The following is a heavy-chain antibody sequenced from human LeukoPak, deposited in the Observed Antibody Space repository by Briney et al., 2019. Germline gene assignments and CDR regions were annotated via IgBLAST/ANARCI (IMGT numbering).Heavy chain of an antibody. J-gene: IGHJ4*02. CDR1: GFTFSSYA. D-gene: IGHD6-6*01. V-gene: IGHV3-30-3*01. CDR3: ARTYSSSSGSDFDY. Sequence: PGRSLRLSCAASGFTFSSYAMNWVRQAPGKGLEWVALISYDGSNKNYADSVKGRFTISRDNSKNTLYLQMNSLRSDDTAVYYCARTYSSSSGSDFDYWGQGTLVTVSS. CDR2: ISYDGSNK.